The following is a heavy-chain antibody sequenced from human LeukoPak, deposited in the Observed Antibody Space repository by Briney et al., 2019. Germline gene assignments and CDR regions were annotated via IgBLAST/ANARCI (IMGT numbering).Heavy chain of an antibody. D-gene: IGHD5-24*01. Sequence: AGGSLRLSCAASGFTFSTYGMSWVRQAPGKGVEGVSVISFSGLDTYYADSVKGRFTISRDNSKNTLYLQMNSLRVEDTALYYCTKVDGVLPDAFDIWGQGTMVTVSS. CDR2: ISFSGLDT. CDR1: GFTFSTYG. J-gene: IGHJ3*02. V-gene: IGHV3-23*01. CDR3: TKVDGVLPDAFDI.